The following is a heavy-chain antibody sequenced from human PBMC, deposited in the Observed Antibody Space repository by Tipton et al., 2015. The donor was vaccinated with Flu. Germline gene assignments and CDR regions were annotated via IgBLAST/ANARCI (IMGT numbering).Heavy chain of an antibody. D-gene: IGHD4-17*01. CDR3: AREGAKSDYGDYGVDAFDI. V-gene: IGHV4-59*01. Sequence: TLSLTCTVSGGSISSYYWSWIRQPPGKGLEWIGYIYYSGSTNYNPSLKSRVTISVDTSKNQFPLKLSSVTAADTAVYYCAREGAKSDYGDYGVDAFDIWGQGTMVTVSS. CDR1: GGSISSYY. J-gene: IGHJ3*02. CDR2: IYYSGST.